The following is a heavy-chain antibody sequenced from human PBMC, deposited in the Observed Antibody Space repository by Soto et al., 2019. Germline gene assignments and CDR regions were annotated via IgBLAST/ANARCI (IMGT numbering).Heavy chain of an antibody. CDR2: MNPNYGHT. Sequence: QVQLVQSGAEVKKPGASVKVSCKAAGYTLTSYDINWVRQAPGQGLEWMGWMNPNYGHTGYAQKFPCRVTMTRDTSISTAYMGLSGVESEETAVYYCARGRIMVADGGAFDIWGQGTMVTVTS. CDR3: ARGRIMVADGGAFDI. CDR1: GYTLTSYD. V-gene: IGHV1-8*01. D-gene: IGHD2-8*01. J-gene: IGHJ3*02.